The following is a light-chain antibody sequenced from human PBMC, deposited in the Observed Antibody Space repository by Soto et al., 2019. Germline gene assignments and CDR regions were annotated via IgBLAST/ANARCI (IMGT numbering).Light chain of an antibody. CDR3: QKGSNCT. CDR1: QSVSSY. CDR2: DAS. J-gene: IGKJ1*01. V-gene: IGKV3-11*01. Sequence: EIVLTQSPATLSLSPGERATLSCRASQSVSSYLAWYQQKPGQAPRLLIYDASNRATGIPARFSGSGSGTTITLTSSRLENVDFKVYHYQKGSNCTFGQGTKVEIK.